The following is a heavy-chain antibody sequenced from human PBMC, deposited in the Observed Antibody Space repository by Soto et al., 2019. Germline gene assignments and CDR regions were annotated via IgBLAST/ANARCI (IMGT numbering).Heavy chain of an antibody. CDR2: INAGNGNT. J-gene: IGHJ6*03. CDR3: AVDPKLGPYYYYYMDV. V-gene: IGHV1-3*01. D-gene: IGHD3-3*02. Sequence: QVQLVQSGAEVKKPGASVKVSCKASGYTFTSYAMHWVRQAPGQRLEWMGWINAGNGNTKYSQQFQGRVTITRDTSASTAYMELSSLRYQDTALYYCAVDPKLGPYYYYYMDVWRKGTTVTVSS. CDR1: GYTFTSYA.